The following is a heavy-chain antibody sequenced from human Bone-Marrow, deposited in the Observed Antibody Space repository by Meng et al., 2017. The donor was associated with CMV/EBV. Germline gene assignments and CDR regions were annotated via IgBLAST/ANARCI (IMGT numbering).Heavy chain of an antibody. D-gene: IGHD2-2*01. Sequence: GESLKISCAASGFTFSSYSMNWVRQAPGKGLEWVSYISSSSSYIYYADSVKGRFTISRDNAKNSLYLQMNSLRAEDMAVYYCARDCSSTSCCIWGQGTRVTVSS. J-gene: IGHJ3*02. CDR2: ISSSSSYI. V-gene: IGHV3-21*01. CDR1: GFTFSSYS. CDR3: ARDCSSTSCCI.